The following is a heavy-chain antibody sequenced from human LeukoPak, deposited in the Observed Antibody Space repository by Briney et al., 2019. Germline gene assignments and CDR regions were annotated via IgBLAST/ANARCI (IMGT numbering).Heavy chain of an antibody. Sequence: GGSLRLSCAASGFTFSSYAMSWVRQAPGKGLEWVSAISGSGGSTYYADSVKGRFTISRDNSKNTLYLQMNSLRAEDTAVYYCAKDYGSSWYFGSYGMDVWGQGTTVTVSS. CDR1: GFTFSSYA. V-gene: IGHV3-23*01. CDR2: ISGSGGST. J-gene: IGHJ6*02. CDR3: AKDYGSSWYFGSYGMDV. D-gene: IGHD6-13*01.